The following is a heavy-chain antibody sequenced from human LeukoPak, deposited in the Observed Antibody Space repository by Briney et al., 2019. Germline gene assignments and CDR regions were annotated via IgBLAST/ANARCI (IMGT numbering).Heavy chain of an antibody. D-gene: IGHD3-10*01. CDR2: IDKDGSEK. CDR3: ATYTQHFGAPGTDY. V-gene: IGHV3-7*01. CDR1: GFTFSKYW. J-gene: IGHJ4*02. Sequence: PGGSLRLSCAVSGFTFSKYWMRWVRQAPGKGLEGVASIDKDGSEKRYVDPVKGRFAISRDNAQNSVYLRMTSLGAEDTAVYYCATYTQHFGAPGTDYWGQGTLVTVSS.